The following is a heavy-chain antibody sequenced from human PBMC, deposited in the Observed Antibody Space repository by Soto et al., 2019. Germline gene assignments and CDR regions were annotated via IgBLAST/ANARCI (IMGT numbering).Heavy chain of an antibody. D-gene: IGHD6-19*01. CDR1: GFTFSSYA. V-gene: IGHV3-30-3*01. CDR3: ARDLEVAVAGA. Sequence: QVQLVESGGGVVQPGRSLRLSCAASGFTFSSYAMHWVRQAPGKGLEWVAVISYDGSNKYYADSVKGRFTISRDNSKNTLDLQMNSLRAEDTAVYYCARDLEVAVAGAWGQGTRVTVSS. CDR2: ISYDGSNK. J-gene: IGHJ5*02.